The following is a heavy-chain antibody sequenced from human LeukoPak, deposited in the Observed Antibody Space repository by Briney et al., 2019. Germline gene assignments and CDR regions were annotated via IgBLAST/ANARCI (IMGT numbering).Heavy chain of an antibody. CDR1: GFTFSSYS. V-gene: IGHV3-21*01. D-gene: IGHD3-22*01. J-gene: IGHJ4*02. CDR2: ISSSSSYI. CDR3: ARDHSGYYTPVDY. Sequence: GGSLRLSCAASGFTFSSYSMNWVRQAPGKGLEWVSSISSSSSYIYYADSVKGRFTISRDNAKNSLYLQMNSLRAEDTAVYYCARDHSGYYTPVDYWGQGTLSPSPQ.